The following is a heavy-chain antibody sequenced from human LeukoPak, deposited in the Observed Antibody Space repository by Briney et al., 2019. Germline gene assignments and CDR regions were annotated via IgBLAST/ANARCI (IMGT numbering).Heavy chain of an antibody. D-gene: IGHD6-19*01. CDR3: ARPREQWLGNDAFDI. J-gene: IGHJ3*02. V-gene: IGHV4-34*01. Sequence: SETLSLTCAVYGGSFSGYYWSWIRQPPGKGLEWIGEINHSGSTDYNPSLKSRVTVSVDTSKNQFSLKLDSVTAADTAVYYCARPREQWLGNDAFDIWGQGTMVTVPS. CDR2: INHSGST. CDR1: GGSFSGYY.